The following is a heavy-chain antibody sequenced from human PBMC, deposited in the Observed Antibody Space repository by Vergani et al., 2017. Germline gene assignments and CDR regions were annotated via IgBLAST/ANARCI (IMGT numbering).Heavy chain of an antibody. Sequence: QVQLQESGPGLVKPSQTLSLTCSVSGDSISSGVYYWNWIRQHPGKGLEWIGYIYSTGSTHHNPSLRRRINMSVETSKNQFSLKLNSVTSADTAMYYCARMGGYDEGDAFRIGYFDSWVPGSLVTVSS. D-gene: IGHD3-22*01. V-gene: IGHV4-31*03. CDR2: IYSTGST. CDR1: GDSISSGVYY. CDR3: ARMGGYDEGDAFRIGYFDS. J-gene: IGHJ4*02.